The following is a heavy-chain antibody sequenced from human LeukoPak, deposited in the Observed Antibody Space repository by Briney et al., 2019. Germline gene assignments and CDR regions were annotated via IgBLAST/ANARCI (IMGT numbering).Heavy chain of an antibody. V-gene: IGHV3-23*01. D-gene: IGHD3-9*01. CDR1: GFTFNSYA. J-gene: IGHJ4*02. CDR2: ISGSGGRT. Sequence: PGGSLRLSCAASGFTFNSYAMSWVRQAPGKGLDWVSAISGSGGRTHYADSVKGRFTISRDNSKNTLYLQMNSLRGEDTAVYYCAKSNYEVLTGYFKAGYFDYWGQGTPVTVSS. CDR3: AKSNYEVLTGYFKAGYFDY.